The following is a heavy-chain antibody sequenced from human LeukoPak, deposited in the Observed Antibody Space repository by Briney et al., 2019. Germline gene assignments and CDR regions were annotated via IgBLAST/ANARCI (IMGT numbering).Heavy chain of an antibody. J-gene: IGHJ4*02. CDR3: ARTIVGPGTSYFDQ. V-gene: IGHV4-34*01. CDR1: GGSFSGYY. Sequence: SETLSLTCAVYGGSFSGYYWNWIRQPPGKGLEWLGEINHRGTHEYNPSLKSRVTMSVDTSKNEFSLRLTSVTAADTAVYYCARTIVGPGTSYFDQWGQGTLVTVSS. CDR2: INHRGTH. D-gene: IGHD1-26*01.